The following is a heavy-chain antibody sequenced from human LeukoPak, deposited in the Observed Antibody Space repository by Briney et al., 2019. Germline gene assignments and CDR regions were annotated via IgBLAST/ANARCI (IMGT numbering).Heavy chain of an antibody. J-gene: IGHJ4*02. CDR2: IYHSGST. CDR3: ARRLVVLQGFDY. CDR1: GYSISSGYY. V-gene: IGHV4-38-2*01. D-gene: IGHD3-16*02. Sequence: SETLSLTCAVSGYSISSGYYWGWIRQPPGKGLEWIGSIYHSGSTYYNPSLESRVTISVDTSKNQFSLKLSSVTAADTAVYYCARRLVVLQGFDYWGQGTLVTVSS.